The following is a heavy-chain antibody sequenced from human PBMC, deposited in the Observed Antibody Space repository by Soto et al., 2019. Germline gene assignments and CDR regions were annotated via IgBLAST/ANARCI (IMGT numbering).Heavy chain of an antibody. Sequence: SETLSLTCAVYGGSLSRWYLSWVRQPPGRGLEWVGELNHGGGTRYRSSLKSRVSMSVDTAKSQFSLRLTSVTAADTAIYYCASITDHGGFDNWGQGILVTVYS. V-gene: IGHV4-34*01. D-gene: IGHD3-10*01. J-gene: IGHJ4*02. CDR1: GGSLSRWY. CDR3: ASITDHGGFDN. CDR2: LNHGGGT.